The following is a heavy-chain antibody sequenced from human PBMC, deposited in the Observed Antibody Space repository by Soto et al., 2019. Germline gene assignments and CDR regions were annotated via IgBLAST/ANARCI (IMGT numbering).Heavy chain of an antibody. V-gene: IGHV4-30-2*01. CDR3: ARVPSP. J-gene: IGHJ5*02. CDR1: GGSISSGGYT. Sequence: QLQLQESGSGLVKPSQTLSLTCAVSGGSISSGGYTWSWIRQPPGKGLEWIGYIYPSGSTYYNPSLKSRGTITVERTKSQFSLKLRSVTAADTAVYYCARVPSPWGQGTLVTVSS. CDR2: IYPSGST.